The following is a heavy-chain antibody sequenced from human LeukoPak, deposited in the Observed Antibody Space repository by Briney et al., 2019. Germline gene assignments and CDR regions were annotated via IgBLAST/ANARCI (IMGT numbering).Heavy chain of an antibody. Sequence: SETLSLTCTVSGGSISSGDYYWSWIRQPPGKGLEWIGYIYYSGSTYYNPSLKSRVTISVDTSKNRFSLKLSSVTAADTAVYYCARGTEGELDPWGQGTLVTVSS. V-gene: IGHV4-30-4*01. D-gene: IGHD3-16*01. CDR1: GGSISSGDYY. J-gene: IGHJ5*02. CDR2: IYYSGST. CDR3: ARGTEGELDP.